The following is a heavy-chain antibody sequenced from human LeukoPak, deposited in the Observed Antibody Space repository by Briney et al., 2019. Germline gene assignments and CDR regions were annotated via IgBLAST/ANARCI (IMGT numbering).Heavy chain of an antibody. Sequence: GGSLRLSCAASGFAFSSYGMHWVRQAPGKGLEGVAVIWFDGTNKYYAESVKGRFTISRDNSKNALYLQMNSLRAEDTAVYYGARRLYCSGSNCYTGPDAFDIWGQGQWSPSLQ. V-gene: IGHV3-33*01. J-gene: IGHJ3*02. CDR2: IWFDGTNK. CDR1: GFAFSSYG. CDR3: ARRLYCSGSNCYTGPDAFDI. D-gene: IGHD2-15*01.